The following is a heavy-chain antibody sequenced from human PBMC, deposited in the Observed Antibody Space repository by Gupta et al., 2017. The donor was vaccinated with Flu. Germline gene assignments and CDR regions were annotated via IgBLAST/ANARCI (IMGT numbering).Heavy chain of an antibody. CDR2: IYPGDSDT. J-gene: IGHJ4*02. V-gene: IGHV5-51*01. CDR3: ARGTSSIAARPFDY. Sequence: QMPGKGLEWMVIIYPGDSDTRYSPSFQGQVTISADKSISTAYLQWSSLKASDTAMYYCARGTSSIAARPFDYWGQGTLVTVSS. D-gene: IGHD6-6*01.